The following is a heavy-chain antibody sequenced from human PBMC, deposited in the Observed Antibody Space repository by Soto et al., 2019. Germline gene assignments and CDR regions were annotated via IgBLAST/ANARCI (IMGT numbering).Heavy chain of an antibody. J-gene: IGHJ5*02. CDR3: ARGSYSSSWYDWFDP. Sequence: ASVKVSCKASGYTFTSYDINWARQATGQGLEWMGWMNPNSGNTGYAQKFQGRVTMTRNTSISTAYMELSSLRSEDTAVYYCARGSYSSSWYDWFDPWGQGTLVTVS. V-gene: IGHV1-8*01. CDR1: GYTFTSYD. D-gene: IGHD6-13*01. CDR2: MNPNSGNT.